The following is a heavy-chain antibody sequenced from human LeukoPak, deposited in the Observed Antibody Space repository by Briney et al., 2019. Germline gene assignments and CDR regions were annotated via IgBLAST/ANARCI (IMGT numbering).Heavy chain of an antibody. Sequence: PSETLSLTCAVSGGSISSSNWWSWVRQPPGKGLEWIGEIYHSGSTNYNPSLKSRVTISVDKSKNQFSLKLSSVTAADTAVYYCARTRWRREYYFDYWGQGTLVTVSS. J-gene: IGHJ4*02. V-gene: IGHV4-4*02. CDR1: GGSISSSNW. CDR2: IYHSGST. D-gene: IGHD2-21*02. CDR3: ARTRWRREYYFDY.